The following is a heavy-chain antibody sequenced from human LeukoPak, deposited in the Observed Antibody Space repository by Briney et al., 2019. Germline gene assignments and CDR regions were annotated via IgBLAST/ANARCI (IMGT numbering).Heavy chain of an antibody. V-gene: IGHV3-74*01. J-gene: IGHJ4*02. CDR3: ARALGDI. CDR1: GFTFSTYW. CDR2: INGDGSST. Sequence: PGGSLRLSCAASGFTFSTYWMHWVRQAPGKGLVWVSRINGDGSSTSYGDSVKGRFTISRDNAKNTLYLQMNGLRVEDTAVYYCARALGDIRGQGTLFTVSS.